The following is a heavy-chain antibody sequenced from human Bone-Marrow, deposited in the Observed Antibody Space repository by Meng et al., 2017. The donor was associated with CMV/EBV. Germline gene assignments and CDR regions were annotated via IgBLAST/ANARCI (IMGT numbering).Heavy chain of an antibody. Sequence: GESLKISCAASGFSFSSYGMSWVRQAPGKGLEWVSAIIGSGAGTYYADSVKGRFTISRDNAENRLYLQMSSLRAEDTGVYYCAKTGAAVRSYSDSWGQGTLVTGSS. CDR1: GFSFSSYG. D-gene: IGHD2-2*01. CDR2: IIGSGAGT. V-gene: IGHV3-23*01. CDR3: AKTGAAVRSYSDS. J-gene: IGHJ4*02.